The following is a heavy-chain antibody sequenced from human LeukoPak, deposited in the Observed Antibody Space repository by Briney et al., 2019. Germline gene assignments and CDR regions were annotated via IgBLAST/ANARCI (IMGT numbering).Heavy chain of an antibody. CDR2: IYPGDSDT. CDR3: ASPGSRDGYNSGFDY. CDR1: GYSFTSYW. V-gene: IGHV5-51*01. J-gene: IGHJ4*02. Sequence: GESLKISCKGSGYSFTSYWIGWVRQMPGKGLEWMGIIYPGDSDTSYSPSFQGQVTISADKSISTAYLQWSSLKASDTAMYYCASPGSRDGYNSGFDYWGQGTLVTVSS. D-gene: IGHD5-24*01.